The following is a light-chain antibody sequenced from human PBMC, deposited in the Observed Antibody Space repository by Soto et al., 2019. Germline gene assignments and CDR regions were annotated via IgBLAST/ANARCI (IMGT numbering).Light chain of an antibody. CDR3: AAWDDRLNGRV. CDR2: YDD. V-gene: IGLV1-36*01. J-gene: IGLJ3*02. CDR1: SSNIGNNA. Sequence: QSVLTQPPSVSEAPRQRVTISCSGSSSNIGNNAVNWYQQLQGKAPKLLIYYDDLLPSGISDRFSGSKSGTSASLAISGLQSEVEVDYYCAAWDDRLNGRVFGGGTKLTVL.